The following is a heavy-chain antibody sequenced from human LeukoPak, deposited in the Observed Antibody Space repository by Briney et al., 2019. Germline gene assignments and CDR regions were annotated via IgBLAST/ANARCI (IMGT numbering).Heavy chain of an antibody. CDR2: INWNGGST. CDR3: AGGDRNGWYFDY. V-gene: IGHV3-20*04. Sequence: GGSLRVSCAASGFRFDDHGMSWVRQAPGKGLEWVSGINWNGGSTGYGDSVKGRFTISRDNAKNSLYLQMNSLRGEDTALYFCAGGDRNGWYFDYWGEGILVTVSS. D-gene: IGHD6-19*01. CDR1: GFRFDDHG. J-gene: IGHJ4*02.